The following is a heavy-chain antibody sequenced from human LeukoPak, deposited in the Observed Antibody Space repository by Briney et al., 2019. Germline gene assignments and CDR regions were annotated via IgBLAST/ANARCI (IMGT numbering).Heavy chain of an antibody. CDR3: ARVLSGYVDY. D-gene: IGHD1-26*01. Sequence: GGSLRLSCAASGFTFSSYAMHWVRQAPGKGLEWVSSISSSSSYIYYADSVKGRFTISRDNAKNSLYLQMNSLRAEDTAVYYCARVLSGYVDYWGQGTLVTVSS. CDR2: ISSSSSYI. J-gene: IGHJ4*02. V-gene: IGHV3-21*01. CDR1: GFTFSSYA.